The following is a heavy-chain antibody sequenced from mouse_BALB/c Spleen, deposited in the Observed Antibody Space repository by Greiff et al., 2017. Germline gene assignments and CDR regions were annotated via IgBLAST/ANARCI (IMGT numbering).Heavy chain of an antibody. CDR2: ILPGSGST. V-gene: IGHV1-9*01. J-gene: IGHJ4*01. D-gene: IGHD1-1*01. CDR1: GYTFSSYW. Sequence: QVQLQQSGAELMKPGASVKISCKATGYTFSSYWIEWVKQRPGHGLEWIGEILPGSGSTNYNEKFKGKATFTADTSSNTAYMQLSSLTSEDSAVYYCAREIITTVDYAMDYWGQGTSVTVSS. CDR3: AREIITTVDYAMDY.